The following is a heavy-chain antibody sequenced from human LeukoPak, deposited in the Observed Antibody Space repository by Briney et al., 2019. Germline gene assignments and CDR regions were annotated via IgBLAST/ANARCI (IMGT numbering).Heavy chain of an antibody. J-gene: IGHJ5*02. Sequence: PGGSLRLSCAASGFTVSDNYMSWVRQAPGKGLEWVSVMYSRGDTYYAKSVKGRFTFSRDISKNTLYLQMNGLRTEDTAMYYCARDAPQVPAAGVLASWGQGTLVIVPS. D-gene: IGHD6-13*01. CDR1: GFTVSDNY. CDR3: ARDAPQVPAAGVLAS. CDR2: MYSRGDT. V-gene: IGHV3-53*01.